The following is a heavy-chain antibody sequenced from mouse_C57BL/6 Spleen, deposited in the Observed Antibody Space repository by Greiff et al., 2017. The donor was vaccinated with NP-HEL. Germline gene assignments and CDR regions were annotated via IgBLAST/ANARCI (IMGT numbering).Heavy chain of an antibody. J-gene: IGHJ2*01. D-gene: IGHD1-1*01. CDR2: IDPETGGT. CDR1: GYTFTDYE. CDR3: TRGGLITTVVATDY. Sequence: VQLQQSGAELVRPGASVTLSCKASGYTFTDYEMHWVKQTPVHGLEWIGAIDPETGGTAYNQKFKGKAILTADKSSSTAYMELRSLTSEDSAVYYCTRGGLITTVVATDYWGQSTTLTVSS. V-gene: IGHV1-15*01.